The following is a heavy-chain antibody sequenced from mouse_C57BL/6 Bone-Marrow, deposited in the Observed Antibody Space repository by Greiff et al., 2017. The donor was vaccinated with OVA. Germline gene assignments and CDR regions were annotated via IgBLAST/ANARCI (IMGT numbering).Heavy chain of an antibody. D-gene: IGHD1-1*02. V-gene: IGHV1-54*01. CDR3: ARKNGGYYWYFDV. CDR2: INPGSGGT. J-gene: IGHJ1*03. Sequence: VQLQQSGAELVRPGTSVKVSCKASGYAFTNYLIEWVKQRPGQGLEWIGVINPGSGGTNYNEKFKGKATLTADKSSSTAYMQLSSLTSEDSAVYFCARKNGGYYWYFDVWGTGTTVTVSS. CDR1: GYAFTNYL.